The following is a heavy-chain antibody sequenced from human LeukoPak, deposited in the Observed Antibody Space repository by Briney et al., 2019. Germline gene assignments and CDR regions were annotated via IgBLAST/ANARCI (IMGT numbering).Heavy chain of an antibody. J-gene: IGHJ3*02. V-gene: IGHV3-21*01. CDR1: GFTFSSYS. CDR3: ARAGPPGIAARLGRAFDI. Sequence: GGSLRLSCAASGFTFSSYSMNWVRQAPGKGLEWVSSINSSSSYIYYADSVKGRFTISRDNAKNSLYLQMNSLRAEDTAVYYCARAGPPGIAARLGRAFDIWGQGTMVTVSS. D-gene: IGHD6-6*01. CDR2: INSSSSYI.